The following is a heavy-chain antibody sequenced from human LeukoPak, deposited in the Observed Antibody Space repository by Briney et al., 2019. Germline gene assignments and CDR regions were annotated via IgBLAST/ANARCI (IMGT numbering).Heavy chain of an antibody. Sequence: GGSLRLSCAASGFIVSGKYMSWVRQAPGKGLEWVSVIRSGGSTSYADSVKGRFSISRDNSKDTLYLQMNSLRAEDTAVYYCAREGSFDSSGYNDALDIWGQGTMVTVSA. CDR1: GFIVSGKY. V-gene: IGHV3-53*01. CDR3: AREGSFDSSGYNDALDI. CDR2: IRSGGST. D-gene: IGHD3-22*01. J-gene: IGHJ3*02.